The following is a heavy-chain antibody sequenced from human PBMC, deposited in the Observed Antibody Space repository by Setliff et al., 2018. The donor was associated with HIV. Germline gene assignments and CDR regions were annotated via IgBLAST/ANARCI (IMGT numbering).Heavy chain of an antibody. Sequence: KVSCKASGYTFTDYYMHWVQQAPGKGLEWMGRVEPQHGETIFAGKFQGRVTITADTSTDTAYMELSSLRSEDTAVYFCARGTTATDYYYYMDVWGKGTSVTVSS. CDR2: VEPQHGET. J-gene: IGHJ6*03. V-gene: IGHV1-69-2*01. D-gene: IGHD4-17*01. CDR3: ARGTTATDYYYYMDV. CDR1: GYTFTDYY.